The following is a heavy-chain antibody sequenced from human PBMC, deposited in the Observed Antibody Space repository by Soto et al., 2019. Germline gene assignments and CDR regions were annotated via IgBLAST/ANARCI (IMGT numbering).Heavy chain of an antibody. Sequence: PSETLSLTCTVSGGSISSYYWSWIRQPPGKGLEWIGYIYYSGSTNYNPSLKSRVTISVDTSKNQFSLKLSSVTAADTAVYYCARTRYREWFDPWGQGTLVTVSS. CDR1: GGSISSYY. J-gene: IGHJ5*02. V-gene: IGHV4-59*01. CDR3: ARTRYREWFDP. D-gene: IGHD1-20*01. CDR2: IYYSGST.